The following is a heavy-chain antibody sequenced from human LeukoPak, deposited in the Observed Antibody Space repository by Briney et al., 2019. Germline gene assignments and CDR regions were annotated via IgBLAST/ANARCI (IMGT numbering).Heavy chain of an antibody. CDR3: ARSSGRWFGELLGY. V-gene: IGHV1-18*04. J-gene: IGHJ4*02. CDR1: GYTFTSYY. D-gene: IGHD3-10*01. Sequence: ASVKVSFKAAGYTFTSYYMHWLRQAPGQGRDWMGWISAYNGDTNYSQKLQGRVTMTTDTSTSTAYMELRSLRSDDTAVYYCARSSGRWFGELLGYWGQGPLVTVSS. CDR2: ISAYNGDT.